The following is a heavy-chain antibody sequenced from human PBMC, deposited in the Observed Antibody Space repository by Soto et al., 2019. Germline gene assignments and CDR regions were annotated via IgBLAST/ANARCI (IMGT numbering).Heavy chain of an antibody. V-gene: IGHV3-30-3*01. J-gene: IGHJ6*02. Sequence: QVHVVESGGGVVQPGKSVRLSCAASGFTFSDYTFHWVRQAPGKGLDWVAVISFDGNNQYCTDSVKGRFTVSRDESKDTVTLLMNSLRPEDTGVYYCARDRISRTTGNYYYGMDVWGQGTTVTVS. D-gene: IGHD1-7*01. CDR1: GFTFSDYT. CDR3: ARDRISRTTGNYYYGMDV. CDR2: ISFDGNNQ.